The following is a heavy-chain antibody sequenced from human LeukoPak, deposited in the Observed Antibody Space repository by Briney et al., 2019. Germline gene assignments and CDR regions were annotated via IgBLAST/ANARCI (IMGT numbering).Heavy chain of an antibody. J-gene: IGHJ4*02. V-gene: IGHV4-30-4*08. D-gene: IGHD3-22*01. CDR1: GGSISSGDYY. CDR3: ARESTRMTLYDSSGY. Sequence: SETLSLTCTVSGGSISSGDYYWSWIRQPPGKGLEWIGYIYYGGSTYYNPSLKSRVTISVDTSKNQFSLKLSSVTAADTAVYYCARESTRMTLYDSSGYWGQGTLVTVSS. CDR2: IYYGGST.